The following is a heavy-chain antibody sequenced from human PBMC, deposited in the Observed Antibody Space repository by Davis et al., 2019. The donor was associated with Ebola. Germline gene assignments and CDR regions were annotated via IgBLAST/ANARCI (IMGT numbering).Heavy chain of an antibody. CDR1: GFTFNYYA. D-gene: IGHD6-13*01. CDR3: ARASSSWAPFDY. CDR2: IGGGGDDT. J-gene: IGHJ4*02. V-gene: IGHV3-23*01. Sequence: GESLKISCAASGFTFNYYAMSWVRQAPGKGLEWVSLIGGGGDDTYYPDSVKGRFTISRDNAKNTLYLQMNSLRAEDTAVYYCARASSSWAPFDYWGQGTLVTVSS.